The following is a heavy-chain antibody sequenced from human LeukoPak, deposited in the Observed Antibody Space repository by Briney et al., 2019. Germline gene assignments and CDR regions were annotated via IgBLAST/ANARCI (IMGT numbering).Heavy chain of an antibody. CDR2: INDVSADI. CDR3: ARDTYQPGRIDS. J-gene: IGHJ4*02. Sequence: PGGSLRLSCAAPEFTFSLYAMNWVRQAPGKGLEWVSYINDVSADIHYADSVKGRFTISRDNARNTLYLQMNSLRAEDTAVYYCARDTYQPGRIDSWGQGTLVIVSS. D-gene: IGHD2-2*01. V-gene: IGHV3-21*05. CDR1: EFTFSLYA.